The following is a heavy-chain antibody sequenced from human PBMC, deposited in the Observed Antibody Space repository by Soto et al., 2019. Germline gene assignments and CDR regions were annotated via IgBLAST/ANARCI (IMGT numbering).Heavy chain of an antibody. CDR1: GFTFNSYA. J-gene: IGHJ4*02. V-gene: IGHV3-23*01. CDR3: AREYSSAWKTFDY. D-gene: IGHD6-19*01. Sequence: GGSLRLSCAASGFTFNSYAMSWVRQSPGKGLEWVSVISGIGGTTYYADSVKGRFTISRDNSKNTLYLQMNSLRAEDTAVYYCAREYSSAWKTFDYWGQGTLVTVSS. CDR2: ISGIGGTT.